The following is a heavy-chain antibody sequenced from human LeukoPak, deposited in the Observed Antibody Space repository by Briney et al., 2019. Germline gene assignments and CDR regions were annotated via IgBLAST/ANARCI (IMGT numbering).Heavy chain of an antibody. J-gene: IGHJ4*02. CDR3: AKRGPGSPQSGKYYFDY. V-gene: IGHV3-43*02. CDR2: ISGDGDTT. CDR1: GFTFEDYG. Sequence: EGSLRLSCAASGFTFEDYGMHWVRQSPGKGLEWVSLISGDGDTTNYADSVKGRFTISRDNSKNSLYLQMNSLRAEDTAVYYCAKRGPGSPQSGKYYFDYWGQGTLVTVSS. D-gene: IGHD3-10*01.